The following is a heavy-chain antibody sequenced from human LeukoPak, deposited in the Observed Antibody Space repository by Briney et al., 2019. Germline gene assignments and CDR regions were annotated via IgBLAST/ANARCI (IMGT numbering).Heavy chain of an antibody. J-gene: IGHJ3*02. CDR1: GYTFTGYY. CDR3: AHLSNFMVRGVTSSFDAFDI. CDR2: INPNSGGT. Sequence: ASVKVSCKASGYTFTGYYMHWVRQAPGQGLEWMGWINPNSGGTNYAQKFQGRVTMTRDTSISTAYMELSRLRSDDTAVYYCAHLSNFMVRGVTSSFDAFDIWGQGTMVIVSS. V-gene: IGHV1-2*02. D-gene: IGHD3-10*01.